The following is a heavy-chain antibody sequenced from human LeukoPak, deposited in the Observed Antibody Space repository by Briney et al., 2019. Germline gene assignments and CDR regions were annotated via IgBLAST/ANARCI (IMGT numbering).Heavy chain of an antibody. CDR3: ASFNYYYYYMDV. Sequence: GGSLGLSCAASGFTFSSYAMHWVRQAPGKGLEWVAVISYDGSNKYYADSVKGRFTISRDNSKNTLYLQMNSLRAEDTAVYYCASFNYYYYYMDVWGKGTTVTVSS. CDR1: GFTFSSYA. V-gene: IGHV3-30*01. CDR2: ISYDGSNK. J-gene: IGHJ6*03.